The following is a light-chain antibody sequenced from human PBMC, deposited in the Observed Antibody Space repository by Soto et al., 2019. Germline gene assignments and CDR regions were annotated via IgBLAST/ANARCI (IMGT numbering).Light chain of an antibody. Sequence: QSVLTQSPSASASLGASVKLTCTLSSGHSNYAIAWHQQQPEKGPRYLMKLNSDGSHTKGDGIPDRFSGSSSGAERYLTISSLLSEDEADYYCQTWGTAIVFGGGTKLTVL. V-gene: IGLV4-69*01. CDR3: QTWGTAIV. CDR2: LNSDGSH. CDR1: SGHSNYA. J-gene: IGLJ2*01.